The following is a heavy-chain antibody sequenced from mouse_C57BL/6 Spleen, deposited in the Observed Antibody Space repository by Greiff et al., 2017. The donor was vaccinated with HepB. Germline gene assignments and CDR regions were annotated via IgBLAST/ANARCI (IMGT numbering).Heavy chain of an antibody. CDR2: ISSGSSTI. J-gene: IGHJ3*01. Sequence: EVKLVESGGGLVKPGGSLKLSCAASGFTFSDYGMHWVRQAPEKGLEWVAYISSGSSTIYYADTVEGRFTISRDNAKNTLFLQMTSLRAEDPAMYYCASADGGRFAYWGQGTLVTVSA. V-gene: IGHV5-17*01. CDR1: GFTFSDYG. D-gene: IGHD1-1*02. CDR3: ASADGGRFAY.